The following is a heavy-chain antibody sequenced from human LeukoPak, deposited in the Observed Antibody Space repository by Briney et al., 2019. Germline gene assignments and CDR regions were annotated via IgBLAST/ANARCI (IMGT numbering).Heavy chain of an antibody. Sequence: GASVKVSCTASGGAFNTYALIWVRQAPGQGLEWMGGIIPIFGTANYAQKFQGRVTITADESTSTAYMELSSLRSEDTAVYYCAREEGSSWYYFDYWGQGTLVTVSS. CDR1: GGAFNTYA. CDR3: AREEGSSWYYFDY. J-gene: IGHJ4*02. CDR2: IIPIFGTA. V-gene: IGHV1-69*13. D-gene: IGHD6-13*01.